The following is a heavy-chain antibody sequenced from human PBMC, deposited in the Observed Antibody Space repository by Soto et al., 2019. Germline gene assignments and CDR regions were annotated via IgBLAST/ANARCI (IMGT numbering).Heavy chain of an antibody. V-gene: IGHV3-43*01. J-gene: IGHJ4*02. CDR2: ITSDGDST. Sequence: GGSLRLSCAASGFSFDYTMHWVRQAPGKGLEWVSLITSDGDSTYYADSVKGRFTISRDNRKNALYLQMNSLRAEDTAVYYCARVLTYYYDSSDPITAFDYWGQGTLVTVSS. CDR3: ARVLTYYYDSSDPITAFDY. CDR1: GFSFDYT. D-gene: IGHD3-22*01.